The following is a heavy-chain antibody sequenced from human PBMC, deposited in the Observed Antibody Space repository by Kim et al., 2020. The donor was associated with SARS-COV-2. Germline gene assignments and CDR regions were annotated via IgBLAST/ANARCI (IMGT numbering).Heavy chain of an antibody. V-gene: IGHV3-74*01. CDR2: INSDGSYT. Sequence: GGSLRLSCVASGFTFSSHWMHWVRQAPGKGLVWVSRINSDGSYTGYVDAVRGRFTMSRDNARNTLYLQMNSLRAEDTAVYYCASFGFDWLSSLGGQGTLVTVSS. CDR1: GFTFSSHW. CDR3: ASFGFDWLSSL. J-gene: IGHJ4*02. D-gene: IGHD3-9*01.